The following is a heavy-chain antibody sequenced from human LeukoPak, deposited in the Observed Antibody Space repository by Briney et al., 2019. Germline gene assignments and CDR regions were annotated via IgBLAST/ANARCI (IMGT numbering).Heavy chain of an antibody. V-gene: IGHV3-53*01. D-gene: IGHD3-22*01. Sequence: GGSLRLSCAASGFTFSSYSMNWVRQAPGKGLEWVSVIYSGGSTYYADSVKGRFTISRDNSKNTLYLQMNSLRAEDTAVYYCARYYYDSSGYYGHIDYWGQGTLVTVSS. CDR1: GFTFSSYS. CDR2: IYSGGST. CDR3: ARYYYDSSGYYGHIDY. J-gene: IGHJ4*02.